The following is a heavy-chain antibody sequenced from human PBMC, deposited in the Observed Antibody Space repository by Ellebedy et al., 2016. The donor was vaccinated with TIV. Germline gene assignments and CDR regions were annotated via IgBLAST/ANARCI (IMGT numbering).Heavy chain of an antibody. J-gene: IGHJ3*02. Sequence: SGPTLVKPTQTLTLTCTFSGFSLTPGGEGGGWSRQPPGNALEWLALIYSDDDKRYSPSLDSRLTITKDPSRNQVVLTMTNTDPMDTATYYCARRRYYGDYIHDAFDMWGQGTMVTVSS. CDR1: GFSLTPGGEG. V-gene: IGHV2-5*02. CDR2: IYSDDDK. CDR3: ARRRYYGDYIHDAFDM. D-gene: IGHD4-17*01.